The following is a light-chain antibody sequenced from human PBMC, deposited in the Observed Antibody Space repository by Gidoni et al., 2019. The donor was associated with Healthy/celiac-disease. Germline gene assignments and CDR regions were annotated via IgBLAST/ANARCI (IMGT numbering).Light chain of an antibody. CDR2: SNN. CDR3: AAWDDSLNGPV. Sequence: QSVLTQPPSASGTPGQRVTISCSGSSSNIGSNTVNWYQQLPGTAPKLPIYSNNQRPSGVPYRFSGSKSGTSASLAISGLQSEDEADYYCAAWDDSLNGPVFGGGTKLTVL. J-gene: IGLJ2*01. CDR1: SSNIGSNT. V-gene: IGLV1-44*01.